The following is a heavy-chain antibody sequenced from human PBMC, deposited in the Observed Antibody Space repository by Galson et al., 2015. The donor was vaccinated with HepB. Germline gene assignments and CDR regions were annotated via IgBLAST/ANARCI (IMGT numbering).Heavy chain of an antibody. CDR3: ARHRTRITMVRGVITPGGMDV. V-gene: IGHV5-10-1*01. CDR2: IDPSDSYT. Sequence: QSGAEVKKPGESLRISCKGSGYSFTSYWISWVRQMPGKGLEWMGRIDPSDSYTNYSPSFQGHVTISADKSISTAYLQWSSLKASDTAMYYCARHRTRITMVRGVITPGGMDVWGQGTTVTVSS. CDR1: GYSFTSYW. J-gene: IGHJ6*02. D-gene: IGHD3-10*01.